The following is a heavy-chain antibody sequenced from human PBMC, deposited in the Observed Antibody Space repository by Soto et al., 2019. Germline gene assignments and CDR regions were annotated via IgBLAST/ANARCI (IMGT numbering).Heavy chain of an antibody. CDR2: INAGNGNT. D-gene: IGHD6-19*01. CDR1: GYTFTSYA. V-gene: IGHV1-3*01. Sequence: ASVKVSCKASGYTFTSYAMHWVRQAPGQRLEWMGWINAGNGNTKYSQKFQGRVTITGDTSASTAYMELSSLRSEDTAVYYCARRSIAVAADYWGQGTLVTVSS. J-gene: IGHJ4*02. CDR3: ARRSIAVAADY.